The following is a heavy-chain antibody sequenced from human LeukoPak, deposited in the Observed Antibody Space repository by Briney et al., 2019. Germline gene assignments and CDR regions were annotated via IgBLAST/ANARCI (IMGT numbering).Heavy chain of an antibody. CDR2: IYYSGST. D-gene: IGHD6-13*01. CDR3: ARDQVGIAAVGGFDY. V-gene: IGHV4-59*01. Sequence: SETLSLTCTVSGGSISSYYWSWIRQPPGKGLEWIGYIYYSGSTNYNPSLKSRVTISVDTSKNQFSLKLSSVTAADTAVYYCARDQVGIAAVGGFDYWGQGTLVTVSS. CDR1: GGSISSYY. J-gene: IGHJ4*02.